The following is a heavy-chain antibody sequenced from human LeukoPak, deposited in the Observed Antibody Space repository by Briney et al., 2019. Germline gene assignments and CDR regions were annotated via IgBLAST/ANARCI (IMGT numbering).Heavy chain of an antibody. CDR1: GGSISSYY. CDR3: ARDPSARYYFDY. V-gene: IGHV4-4*07. Sequence: SETLSLTCTVSGGSISSYYWSCIRQPAGKGLEWIVRIYTSGSTNYNPSLKSRATLSVDPSRNQFSLKLTSVTAADTAVYYCARDPSARYYFDYWGQGTLVTVSS. CDR2: IYTSGST. J-gene: IGHJ4*02.